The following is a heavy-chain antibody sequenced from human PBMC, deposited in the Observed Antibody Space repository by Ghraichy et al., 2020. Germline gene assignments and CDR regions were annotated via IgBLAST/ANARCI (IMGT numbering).Heavy chain of an antibody. CDR3: ANEGQSSCFTN. CDR1: GFTFSSYA. Sequence: GGSLRLSCAASGFTFSSYAMSWVRQAPGKGLEWVSAISGSGGSTYYADSVKGRFTISRDNSKNTMYLQMNSLRAEDTAVYYCANEGQSSCFTNWGQGTLVTVSS. CDR2: ISGSGGST. D-gene: IGHD6-13*01. V-gene: IGHV3-23*01. J-gene: IGHJ4*02.